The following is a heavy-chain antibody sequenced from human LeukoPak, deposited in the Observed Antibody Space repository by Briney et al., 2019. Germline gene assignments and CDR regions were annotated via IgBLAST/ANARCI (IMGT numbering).Heavy chain of an antibody. J-gene: IGHJ4*02. CDR2: INSDGSET. CDR3: AREGSLEYYFDY. Sequence: PGGSLRLSCAASGFFFNTYWMHWVRQAPGKGLVWVSRINSDGSETSHADSVKGRFTISRDNAKNTLYLQMNGLRAEDTAVYYCAREGSLEYYFDYWGRGTLVTVSS. D-gene: IGHD3-10*01. CDR1: GFFFNTYW. V-gene: IGHV3-74*01.